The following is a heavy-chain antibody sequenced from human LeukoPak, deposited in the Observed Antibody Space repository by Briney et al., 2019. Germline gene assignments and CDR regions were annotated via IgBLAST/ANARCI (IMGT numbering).Heavy chain of an antibody. CDR2: IYYSGST. J-gene: IGHJ3*02. CDR3: ARQDGTPGAFDI. Sequence: SETLSLTCTVSGGSISSYYWSWIRQPPGKGLEWIGYIYYSGSTYYNPSLKSRVTISVDTSKNQFSLELSSVTAADTAVYYCARQDGTPGAFDIWGQGTMVTVSS. V-gene: IGHV4-59*08. CDR1: GGSISSYY.